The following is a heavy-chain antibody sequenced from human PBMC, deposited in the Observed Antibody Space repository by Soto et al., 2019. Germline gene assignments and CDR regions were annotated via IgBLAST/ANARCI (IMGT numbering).Heavy chain of an antibody. Sequence: EVQLSESGGGLIHPGGSLRLSCAASGFTFRSYAMSGVRQAPGKWLEWVSAISGSGGTTYDAYAVNGRFTISRDTSKNTLSVQVNSLIAEDTAVYYCAKYQYSGSTGNPDYGGQGTMVTVSS. CDR1: GFTFRSYA. CDR3: AKYQYSGSTGNPDY. V-gene: IGHV3-23*01. J-gene: IGHJ4*02. D-gene: IGHD1-26*01. CDR2: ISGSGGTT.